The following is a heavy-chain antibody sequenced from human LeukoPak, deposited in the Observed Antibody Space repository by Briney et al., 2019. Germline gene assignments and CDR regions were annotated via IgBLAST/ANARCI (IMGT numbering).Heavy chain of an antibody. J-gene: IGHJ3*02. CDR3: ARVAYFVGAFDI. CDR2: ITGSGGNT. V-gene: IGHV3-23*01. CDR1: GFTLRSYG. Sequence: GGSLRLSCATSGFTLRSYGMSWVRQAPGKGLEWVSVITGSGGNTYYADSVKGRFTISKDNSKNTVYLQMSSLRVDDTAVYYCARVAYFVGAFDIWGQGTMVTVSS. D-gene: IGHD2/OR15-2a*01.